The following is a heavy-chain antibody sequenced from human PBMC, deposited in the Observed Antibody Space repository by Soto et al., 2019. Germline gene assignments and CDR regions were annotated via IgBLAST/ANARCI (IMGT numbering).Heavy chain of an antibody. V-gene: IGHV4-31*03. CDR1: GDSMTTVGYY. Sequence: QVQLQESGPGLVKPSQTLSLTCTVSGDSMTTVGYYWTWIRQHPGHGLEWIGSISYSGSTYYSSSLKGRVAISADTSKNQFSLKLNSVTAADTAVYYCTRGDYWGQGTLVTVSS. CDR3: TRGDY. CDR2: ISYSGST. J-gene: IGHJ4*02.